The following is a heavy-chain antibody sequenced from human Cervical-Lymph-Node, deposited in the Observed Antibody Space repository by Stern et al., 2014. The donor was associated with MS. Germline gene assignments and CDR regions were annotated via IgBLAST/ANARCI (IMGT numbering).Heavy chain of an antibody. J-gene: IGHJ4*02. Sequence: QVTLRESGPTLVKPTQTVTLTCTLSGFSVATAGVGVGWIRQPPGKALEWLAVIYLGDDKLYSPSLKNRLTIIKDTSKNQVVLTMTNVDPVDTATYYCAHSRVKYCRGGTCYSSLFDYWGQGTLVTVSS. CDR3: AHSRVKYCRGGTCYSSLFDY. CDR1: GFSVATAGVG. D-gene: IGHD2-15*01. V-gene: IGHV2-5*02. CDR2: IYLGDDK.